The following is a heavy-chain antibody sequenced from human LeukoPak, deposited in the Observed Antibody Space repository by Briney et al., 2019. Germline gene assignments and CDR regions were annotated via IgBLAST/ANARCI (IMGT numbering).Heavy chain of an antibody. J-gene: IGHJ5*02. V-gene: IGHV1-18*01. Sequence: ASVKVSCQASGYTFTTYGITWVRRAPGQGLEWMGWISPYNGNTNYAQNFQGRVTMTTDTSTSTAYMELRSLRSDDTAVYYCARGGAYCSGGSCPYNWFDPWGQGTLVTVSS. CDR2: ISPYNGNT. CDR1: GYTFTTYG. CDR3: ARGGAYCSGGSCPYNWFDP. D-gene: IGHD2-15*01.